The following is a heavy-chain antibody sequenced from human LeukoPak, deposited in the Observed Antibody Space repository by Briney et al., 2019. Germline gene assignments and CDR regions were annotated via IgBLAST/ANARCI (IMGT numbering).Heavy chain of an antibody. CDR1: GFKFSSDE. J-gene: IGHJ4*02. V-gene: IGHV3-30*03. Sequence: GVSLRLSCAASGFKFSSDEMHWVRQAPGKGLEWVAGISSDANNENYADSVKGRFSISRDNSNNSVYLLMNSLGPEETAVYYCARGFFFDNWGQGTPVTVSS. CDR3: ARGFFFDN. D-gene: IGHD3-3*01. CDR2: ISSDANNE.